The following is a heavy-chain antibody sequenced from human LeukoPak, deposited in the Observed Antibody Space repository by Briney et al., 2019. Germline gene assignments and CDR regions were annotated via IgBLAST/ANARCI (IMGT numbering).Heavy chain of an antibody. J-gene: IGHJ6*02. CDR3: ARHAGRRRQQLVRHQKNYYYYGMDV. Sequence: GESLKTSCKASGYSLTSYWIGWVRQMPGKGLEWTGIIYPGDSDTRYSPSFQGQVTISADKSISTAYLQWSSLKASDTAMYYCARHAGRRRQQLVRHQKNYYYYGMDVWGQGTTVTVSS. V-gene: IGHV5-51*01. D-gene: IGHD6-13*01. CDR1: GYSLTSYW. CDR2: IYPGDSDT.